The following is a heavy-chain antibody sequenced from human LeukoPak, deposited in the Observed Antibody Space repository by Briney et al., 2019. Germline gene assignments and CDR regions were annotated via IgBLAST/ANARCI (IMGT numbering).Heavy chain of an antibody. CDR1: GFTFSDYS. Sequence: GGSLRLSCAASGFTFSDYSMSWIRQAPGKGLEWVSYISSSGSTIYYADPVKGRFTISRDNGKNSLYLQLNSLRAEDTAIYYCARDYSGRDVGIDYWGWGTLVTVSS. V-gene: IGHV3-11*04. J-gene: IGHJ4*02. D-gene: IGHD1-26*01. CDR3: ARDYSGRDVGIDY. CDR2: ISSSGSTI.